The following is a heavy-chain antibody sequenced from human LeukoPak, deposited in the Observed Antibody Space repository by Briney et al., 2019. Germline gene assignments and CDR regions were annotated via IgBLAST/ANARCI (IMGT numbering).Heavy chain of an antibody. CDR3: AKDHRGSIAVAGFGMDV. J-gene: IGHJ6*02. CDR2: ISWNSGSI. CDR1: GFTFDDHA. V-gene: IGHV3-9*01. D-gene: IGHD6-19*01. Sequence: TGRSLRLSCAASGFTFDDHAMHWVRQVPGKGLEWVSGISWNSGSIGYADSVKGRFTISRDNAKNSLYLQMNSLRAEDTDLYYCAKDHRGSIAVAGFGMDVWGQGTTVTVSS.